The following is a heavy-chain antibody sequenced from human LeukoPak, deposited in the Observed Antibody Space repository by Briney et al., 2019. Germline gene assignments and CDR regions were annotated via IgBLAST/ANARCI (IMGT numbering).Heavy chain of an antibody. CDR2: IVPGGIT. J-gene: IGHJ4*02. CDR1: GASIRSYY. D-gene: IGHD6-13*01. Sequence: SETLSLTCTVSGASIRSYYWSWLRQPVGKGLEWIGRIVPGGITNYNPSLESRVTMSVDTSKNQFSMNLKSVTAADTAVYYCAKEGAAPGPDFDYWGQGILVIVSS. V-gene: IGHV4-4*07. CDR3: AKEGAAPGPDFDY.